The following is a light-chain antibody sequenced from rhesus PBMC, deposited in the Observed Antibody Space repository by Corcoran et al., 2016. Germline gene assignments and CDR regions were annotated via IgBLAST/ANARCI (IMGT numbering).Light chain of an antibody. V-gene: IGKV1-25*01. CDR1: QGISNN. Sequence: DIQMTQSPSSLSASVGDRVTITCQASQGISNNLDWYQQKPGKVPNLLVYKASTLQSGVPSRFSGSGSGTDFTLTIRNLQPEDFATFSCQHGYGTPLTFGGGTKVELK. J-gene: IGKJ4*01. CDR2: KAS. CDR3: QHGYGTPLT.